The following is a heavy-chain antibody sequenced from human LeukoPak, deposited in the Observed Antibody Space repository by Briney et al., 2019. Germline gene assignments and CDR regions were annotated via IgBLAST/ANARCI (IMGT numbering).Heavy chain of an antibody. V-gene: IGHV3-7*05. Sequence: GGSLRLSCAASGLTFSSYLMSWVRQPPGKGLEWVANIKQDGSEKYYVDSVKGRFTISRDNAKNLLYLQMNSLRAEDTAVYYCARSRGLDFWGQGTLVTVSS. CDR3: ARSRGLDF. J-gene: IGHJ4*02. CDR2: IKQDGSEK. CDR1: GLTFSSYL.